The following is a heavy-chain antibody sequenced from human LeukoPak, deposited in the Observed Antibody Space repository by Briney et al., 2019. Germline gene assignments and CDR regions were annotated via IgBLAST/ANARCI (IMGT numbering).Heavy chain of an antibody. CDR3: ASPSAEITAINGWYFDV. CDR2: IYSGGTT. CDR1: GFTVGSSY. D-gene: IGHD5-24*01. V-gene: IGHV3-66*01. Sequence: GGSLRLSCAASGFTVGSSYMNWVRQAPGKGLEYVSVIYSGGTTYYAGSVKGRFTISRDYSENTQYLQMNNLRAEDTAVYYCASPSAEITAINGWYFDVWGRGTLVTVSS. J-gene: IGHJ2*01.